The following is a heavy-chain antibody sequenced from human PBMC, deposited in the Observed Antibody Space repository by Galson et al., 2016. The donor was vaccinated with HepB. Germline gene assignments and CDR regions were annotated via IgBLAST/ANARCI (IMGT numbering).Heavy chain of an antibody. V-gene: IGHV4-4*02. D-gene: IGHD3-22*01. Sequence: SETLSLTCGVSGGSISRNNWWSWVRQPPGKGLEWIGEISHNGNTNYNPSLKSRVTISVDKSRNQFSLKLSSVTAADTAVYYCARRMNYYDSGTYYYLFDYWGQGTLVTVSS. J-gene: IGHJ4*02. CDR2: ISHNGNT. CDR3: ARRMNYYDSGTYYYLFDY. CDR1: GGSISRNNW.